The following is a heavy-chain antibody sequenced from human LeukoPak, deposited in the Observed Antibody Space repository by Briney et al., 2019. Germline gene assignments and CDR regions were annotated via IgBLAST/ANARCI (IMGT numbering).Heavy chain of an antibody. D-gene: IGHD6-19*01. V-gene: IGHV1-8*01. CDR1: GYTFTSYD. J-gene: IGHJ4*02. CDR2: MDPNSGNT. Sequence: ASVKVSCKASGYTFTSYDINWVRQATGQGLEGMGWMDPNSGNTGYAQKFQGRVTMTRNTSISTAYMELSSLRSEDTAVYYCARGSIAVAGTDYWGQGTLVTVSS. CDR3: ARGSIAVAGTDY.